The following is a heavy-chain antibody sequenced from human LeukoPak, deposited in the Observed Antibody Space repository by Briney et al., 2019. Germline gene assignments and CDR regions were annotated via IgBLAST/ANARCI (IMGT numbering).Heavy chain of an antibody. V-gene: IGHV3-48*04. CDR2: ISSSSSTI. Sequence: GGSLRLSCAASGFTFSSYSMNWVRQAPGKGLEWVSYISSSSSTIYYADSVKGRFTISRDNAKNSLYLQMNSLRAEDTAVYYCAKVDCSGGSCYSDYWGQGTLVTVSS. CDR3: AKVDCSGGSCYSDY. D-gene: IGHD2-15*01. CDR1: GFTFSSYS. J-gene: IGHJ4*02.